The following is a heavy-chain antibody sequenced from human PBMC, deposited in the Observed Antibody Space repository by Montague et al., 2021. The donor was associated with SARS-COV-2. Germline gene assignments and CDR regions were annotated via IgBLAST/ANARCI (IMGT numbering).Heavy chain of an antibody. CDR2: IYYSGST. J-gene: IGHJ6*02. CDR1: GGSISSSSYY. D-gene: IGHD4-11*01. CDR3: ARHASYDYSKDLYYYYYYGMDV. V-gene: IGHV4-39*01. Sequence: SETLSLTCTVSGGSISSSSYYWCWLRHPPGKVLEWIGSIYYSGSTYYNPSLKSRVTISVDTSKNQFSLKLSSVTAADTAVYYCARHASYDYSKDLYYYYYYGMDVWGQGTPVTVSS.